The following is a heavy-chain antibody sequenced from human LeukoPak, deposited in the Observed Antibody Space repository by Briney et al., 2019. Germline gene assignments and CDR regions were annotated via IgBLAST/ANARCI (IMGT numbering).Heavy chain of an antibody. CDR2: ISSSGNYI. J-gene: IGHJ4*02. D-gene: IGHD3-10*01. CDR1: GFTFNSYT. V-gene: IGHV3-21*01. CDR3: ARSRSSSPYDKNLNF. Sequence: PGGSLRLSCAAPGFTFNSYTMSWVREAPGKGLEWVSSISSSGNYIYHADSVKGRFTISRDDAQNSVYLQMNSLKDEDTAVYYCARSRSSSPYDKNLNFWGQGTPVIVSS.